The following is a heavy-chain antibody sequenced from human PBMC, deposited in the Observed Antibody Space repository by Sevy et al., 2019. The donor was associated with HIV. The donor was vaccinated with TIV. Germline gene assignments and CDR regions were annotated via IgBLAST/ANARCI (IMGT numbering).Heavy chain of an antibody. Sequence: GGSLRLSCAASGFSFSNYWMSWVRQAPGKGLEWVSFISGISNYIYYADSVKGRFTISRDNAKNSLYLQMNSLRAEDTAIYYCARGVQTYDAFDIWGQGTMVTVSS. CDR2: ISGISNYI. V-gene: IGHV3-21*01. D-gene: IGHD6-6*01. J-gene: IGHJ3*02. CDR3: ARGVQTYDAFDI. CDR1: GFSFSNYW.